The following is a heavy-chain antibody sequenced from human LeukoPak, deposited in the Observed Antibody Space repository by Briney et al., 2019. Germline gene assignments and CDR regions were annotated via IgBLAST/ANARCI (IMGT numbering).Heavy chain of an antibody. Sequence: PGGTLRLSCAASGFTFSNHGMNWVRQAPGKGLEWVSGISPSADIKYYADSVKGRFTISRDNSKNTLYLQMNSLRAEDTAVYYCAKGLVRATIVEQWLVDYWGQGTLVTVSS. CDR1: GFTFSNHG. V-gene: IGHV3-23*01. CDR2: ISPSADIK. J-gene: IGHJ4*02. D-gene: IGHD6-19*01. CDR3: AKGLVRATIVEQWLVDY.